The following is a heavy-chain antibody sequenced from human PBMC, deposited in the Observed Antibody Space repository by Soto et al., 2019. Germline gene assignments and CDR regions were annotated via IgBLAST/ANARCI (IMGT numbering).Heavy chain of an antibody. CDR1: GFAFSSYA. V-gene: IGHV3-23*01. D-gene: IGHD6-13*01. Sequence: EVQLLESGGGLVQPGGSLRLSCAASGFAFSSYAMSWVRQAPRKRLKWVSAISGSAGRTYYADSVKGLFTISRDNSKNTLYLQMNSLRADDTAVYYCAKDLGYSSSWFSFDYWGQGTLVTVSS. J-gene: IGHJ4*02. CDR2: ISGSAGRT. CDR3: AKDLGYSSSWFSFDY.